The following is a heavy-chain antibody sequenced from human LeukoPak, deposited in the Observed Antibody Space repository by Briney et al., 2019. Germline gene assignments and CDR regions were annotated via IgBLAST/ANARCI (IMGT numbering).Heavy chain of an antibody. D-gene: IGHD1-26*01. V-gene: IGHV3-48*01. CDR3: ARARGSYLGYFDY. CDR2: ISSSSTI. J-gene: IGHJ4*02. CDR1: GFTLSSYR. Sequence: GGSLRLSCAASGFTLSSYRMHWLRQAPGKGLEWVSYISSSSTIYYADSVKGRFTISRDNAKNSLYLQMNSLRAEDTAVYYCARARGSYLGYFDYWGQGALVTVSS.